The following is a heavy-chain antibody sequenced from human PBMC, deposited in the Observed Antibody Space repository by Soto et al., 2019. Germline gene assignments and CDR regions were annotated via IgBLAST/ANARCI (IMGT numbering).Heavy chain of an antibody. CDR1: GGSISSSSYY. V-gene: IGHV4-39*01. J-gene: IGHJ4*02. Sequence: SETLSLTCTVSGGSISSSSYYWGWIRQPPGKGLEWIGSIYYSGSTYYNPSLKSRVTISVDTSKNQFSLKLSSVTAADTAVYYCARREYYDSSGRDYWGQGTLVTVSS. D-gene: IGHD3-22*01. CDR2: IYYSGST. CDR3: ARREYYDSSGRDY.